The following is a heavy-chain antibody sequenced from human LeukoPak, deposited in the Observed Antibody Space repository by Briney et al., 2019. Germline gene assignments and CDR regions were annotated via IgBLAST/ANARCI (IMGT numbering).Heavy chain of an antibody. Sequence: GGSLRHSRAASGFTFRTYAMSWVRQVPGKGLEWFSALSGSGDNAYSGDYVKGRFTISREDSKNTLYLQMNSLTAEDTDVYYCAQDLWFGENRSGVYWGQGTLVIVSS. V-gene: IGHV3-23*01. CDR3: AQDLWFGENRSGVY. D-gene: IGHD3-10*01. CDR1: GFTFRTYA. J-gene: IGHJ4*02. CDR2: LSGSGDNA.